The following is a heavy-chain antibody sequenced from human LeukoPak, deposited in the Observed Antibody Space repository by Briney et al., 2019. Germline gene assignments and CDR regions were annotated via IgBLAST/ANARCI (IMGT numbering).Heavy chain of an antibody. D-gene: IGHD2-2*01. J-gene: IGHJ6*02. CDR3: ARDWVVVPAAKFYYYGMDV. CDR1: GFTFSIYW. Sequence: GGSLRLSCAASGFTFSIYWMHWVRQAPGKGLEWVANIKQDGSEKYYVDSVKGRFTISRDDAKNSLYLQMNSLRAEDTAVYYCARDWVVVPAAKFYYYGMDVWGQGTTVTVSS. V-gene: IGHV3-7*03. CDR2: IKQDGSEK.